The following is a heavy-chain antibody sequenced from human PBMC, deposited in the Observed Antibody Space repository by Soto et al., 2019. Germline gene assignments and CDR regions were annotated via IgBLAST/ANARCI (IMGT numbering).Heavy chain of an antibody. CDR2: IIPIFGTA. V-gene: IGHV1-69*06. Sequence: GASVKVSCKASGGTFSSYAISWVRQAPGQGLEWMGGIIPIFGTANYAQKYQGRVTITADKSTSTAYMELSSLRSEDTAVYYCASGDGVVVPAASSRGYYYYGMDVWGQGTTVTVSS. D-gene: IGHD2-2*01. CDR3: ASGDGVVVPAASSRGYYYYGMDV. J-gene: IGHJ6*02. CDR1: GGTFSSYA.